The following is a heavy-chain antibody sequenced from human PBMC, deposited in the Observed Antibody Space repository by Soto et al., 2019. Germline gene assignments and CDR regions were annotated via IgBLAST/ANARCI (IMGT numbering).Heavy chain of an antibody. CDR1: GFTFSSYS. CDR3: ARDQPIAAWYQLLSNFDY. CDR2: ISSSSSYI. Sequence: GGSLRLSCAASGFTFSSYSMNWVRQAPGKGLEWVSSISSSSSYIYYADSVKGRFTISRDNAKNSLYLQMNSLRAEDTAVYYCARDQPIAAWYQLLSNFDYWGQGTLVTVSS. V-gene: IGHV3-21*01. D-gene: IGHD2-2*01. J-gene: IGHJ4*02.